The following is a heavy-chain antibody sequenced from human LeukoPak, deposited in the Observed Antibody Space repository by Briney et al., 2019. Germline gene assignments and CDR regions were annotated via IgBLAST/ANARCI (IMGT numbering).Heavy chain of an antibody. CDR3: ARLFQLTYYYDSSGYYYSD. V-gene: IGHV1-24*01. CDR2: FDPEDGET. Sequence: ASVKVSCKVSGYTLTELSMHWVRQAPGKGLEWMGGFDPEDGETIYAQKFQGRVTMTEDTSTDTAYMELSSLRSEDTAVYYCARLFQLTYYYDSSGYYYSDWGQGTLVTVSS. D-gene: IGHD3-22*01. CDR1: GYTLTELS. J-gene: IGHJ4*02.